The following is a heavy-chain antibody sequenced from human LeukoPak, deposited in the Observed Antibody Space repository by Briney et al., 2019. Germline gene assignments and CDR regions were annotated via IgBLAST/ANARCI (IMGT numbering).Heavy chain of an antibody. CDR2: INDDGSTT. CDR1: GFTFSPNW. CDR3: VRVRWGSLVECDS. J-gene: IGHJ4*02. Sequence: GGSLRLSCAASGFTFSPNWMHWVRQAPGKGLVWVSRINDDGSTTNYADSVKGRFTISRDNAKNTLFLQMNSLRVEDTAVYYCVRVRWGSLVECDSWGQGTLVTVSS. V-gene: IGHV3-74*01. D-gene: IGHD3-16*01.